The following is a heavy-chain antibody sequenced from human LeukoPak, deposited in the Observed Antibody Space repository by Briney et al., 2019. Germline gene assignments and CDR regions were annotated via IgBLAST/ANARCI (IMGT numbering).Heavy chain of an antibody. CDR1: GFNFSAYW. V-gene: IGHV3-74*01. D-gene: IGHD5-24*01. J-gene: IGHJ3*02. CDR2: INIDGSTT. CDR3: ARPTEMATIRDAFDI. Sequence: GGSLRLSCVASGFNFSAYWMHWVRQAPGKGLMWVSRINIDGSTTTYADSVKGRFTISRDNAKNTLYLQMNSLRAEDTAVYYCARPTEMATIRDAFDIWGQGTMVTVSS.